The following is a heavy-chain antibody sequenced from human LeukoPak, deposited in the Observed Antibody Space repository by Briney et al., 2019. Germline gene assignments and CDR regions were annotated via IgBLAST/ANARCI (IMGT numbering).Heavy chain of an antibody. CDR1: GFTFSNYP. J-gene: IGHJ3*02. D-gene: IGHD3-22*01. V-gene: IGHV3-64*01. CDR2: IGDNGGST. Sequence: GGSLRLSCAASGFTFSNYPMHWVRQAPGKGLEYVSAIGDNGGSTYYAISVEGRFTISRDNSKDTLFLQMGSLKAEDMAVYYCAREGHSSGHCGAFDIWGQGTMVTVSS. CDR3: AREGHSSGHCGAFDI.